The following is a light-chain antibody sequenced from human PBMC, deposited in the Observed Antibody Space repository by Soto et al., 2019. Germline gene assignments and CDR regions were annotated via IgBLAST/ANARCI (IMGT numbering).Light chain of an antibody. CDR2: GAS. CDR3: QQRSNWPLT. CDR1: QSVSSS. V-gene: IGKV3-11*01. Sequence: EIVLTQSPATLSLSPGERATLSCRASQSVSSSLAWYQQKPGQAPRLLISGASSRATGIPDRFSGSGSGTDFTLTISSLEPEDFAVYYCQQRSNWPLTFGPGTKVDIK. J-gene: IGKJ3*01.